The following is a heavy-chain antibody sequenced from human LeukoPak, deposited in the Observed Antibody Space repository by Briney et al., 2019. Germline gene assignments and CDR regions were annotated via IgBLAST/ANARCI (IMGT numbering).Heavy chain of an antibody. D-gene: IGHD6-19*01. CDR3: AKDLYSGLDGMDV. CDR1: GFTFGSYT. CDR2: ISYDGSSK. Sequence: GGSLRLSCAASGFTFGSYTMHWVRQAPGKGLEWVAVISYDGSSKYYADSVKGRFTVSRDNSKNTLYLQMNSLRAEDTAVYYCAKDLYSGLDGMDVWGQGTTVTVSS. J-gene: IGHJ6*02. V-gene: IGHV3-30-3*01.